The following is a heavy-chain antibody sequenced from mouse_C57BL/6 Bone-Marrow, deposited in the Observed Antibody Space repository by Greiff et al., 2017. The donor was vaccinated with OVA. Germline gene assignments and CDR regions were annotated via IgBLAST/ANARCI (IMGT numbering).Heavy chain of an antibody. CDR2: INPNNGGT. D-gene: IGHD4-1*01. CDR1: GYTFTDYY. J-gene: IGHJ4*01. V-gene: IGHV1-26*01. Sequence: VQLQQSGPELVKPGASVKISCKASGYTFTDYYMNWVKQSHGKSLEWIGDINPNNGGTSYNQKFKGKATLTVDKSSSTAYMELRSLTSEDSAVYYCARRVVTGTVAMDYWGQGTSVTVSS. CDR3: ARRVVTGTVAMDY.